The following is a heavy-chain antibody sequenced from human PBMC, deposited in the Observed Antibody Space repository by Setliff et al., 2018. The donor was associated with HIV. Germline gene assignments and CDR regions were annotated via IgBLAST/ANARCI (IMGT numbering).Heavy chain of an antibody. CDR3: AKDGQRVGYGSDFDY. D-gene: IGHD5-18*01. CDR2: ISYDGSDK. CDR1: GFRFSGYA. J-gene: IGHJ4*02. V-gene: IGHV3-30*04. Sequence: GGSLRLSCGASGFRFSGYAMHWVRQTPGKGLEWVAVISYDGSDKYYADSVKDRFTISRDNSKNTLYLQMNSLTTDDTAVYYCAKDGQRVGYGSDFDYWGQGTLVTVS.